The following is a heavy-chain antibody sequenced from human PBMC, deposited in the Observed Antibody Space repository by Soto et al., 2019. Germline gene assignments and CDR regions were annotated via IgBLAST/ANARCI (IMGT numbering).Heavy chain of an antibody. CDR1: GFTFSSYG. D-gene: IGHD6-19*01. V-gene: IGHV3-33*01. CDR3: ARDIAVTEYYYYYGMDV. CDR2: IWYDGSNK. J-gene: IGHJ6*02. Sequence: QVQLVESGGGVVQPGRSLRLSCAASGFTFSSYGMHWVRQAPGKGLEWVAVIWYDGSNKYYADSVKGRFTISRDNSKYTLYLQMNSLRAEDTAVYYCARDIAVTEYYYYYGMDVWGQGTTVTVSS.